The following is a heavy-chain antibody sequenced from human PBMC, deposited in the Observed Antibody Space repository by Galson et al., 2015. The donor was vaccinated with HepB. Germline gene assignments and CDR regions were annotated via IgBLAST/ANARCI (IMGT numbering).Heavy chain of an antibody. V-gene: IGHV6-1*01. J-gene: IGHJ4*02. D-gene: IGHD6-19*01. Sequence: CAISGDSVSSTSAAWNWIRQSPSRGLEWLGRTFYRSKWNNDYAVSVKSRIIISPDTSRNQFSLQLNSVIPEDTAVYYCARSHSGWIDYWGQGTLVTVSS. CDR2: TFYRSKWNN. CDR3: ARSHSGWIDY. CDR1: GDSVSSTSAA.